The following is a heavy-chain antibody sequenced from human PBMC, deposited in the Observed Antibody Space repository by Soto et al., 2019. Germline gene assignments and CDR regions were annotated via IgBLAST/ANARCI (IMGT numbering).Heavy chain of an antibody. V-gene: IGHV1-3*01. CDR2: INAGNGNT. CDR1: GYTFTGYA. D-gene: IGHD6-19*01. CDR3: ARAVAVPADFDY. Sequence: ASVKVSCKASGYTFTGYAMHWVRQAPGQRLEWMGWINAGNGNTKNSQKYQGRVTITRDTSASTANMELSNLRSEDTAVYYCARAVAVPADFDYWGPGTLVTVSS. J-gene: IGHJ4*02.